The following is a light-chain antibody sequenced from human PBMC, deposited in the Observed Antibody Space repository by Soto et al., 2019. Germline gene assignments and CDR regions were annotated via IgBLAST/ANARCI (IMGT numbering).Light chain of an antibody. Sequence: EVVMTQSPVNLSVSPGERATLSCRASQSVSTHLAWYQHKRGQAPRLLMFGTGSRATGIPDRFSGTGSGTDFTLIINRLEPEDFAVYYCQQYSSTPHTFGQGTKLEIK. J-gene: IGKJ2*01. CDR2: GTG. CDR1: QSVSTH. CDR3: QQYSSTPHT. V-gene: IGKV3-20*01.